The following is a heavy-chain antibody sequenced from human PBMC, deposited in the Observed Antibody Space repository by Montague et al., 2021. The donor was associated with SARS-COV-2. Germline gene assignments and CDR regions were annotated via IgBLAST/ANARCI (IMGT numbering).Heavy chain of an antibody. D-gene: IGHD1-26*01. Sequence: TLSLTCSVSGGSISSANYYWIWIRQHQGMDLDVIRYIYYSGNSFYNLTLKIRLTIAVDTSKNPFSLRLISATATDTAIYFCASQSWCYYNYFDLWGQGTMVTVSS. CDR1: GGSISSANYY. V-gene: IGHV4-31*03. J-gene: IGHJ4*02. CDR3: ASQSWCYYNYFDL. CDR2: IYYSGNS.